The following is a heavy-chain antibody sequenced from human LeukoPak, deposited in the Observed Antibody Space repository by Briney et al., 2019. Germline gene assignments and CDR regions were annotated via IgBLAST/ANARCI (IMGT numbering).Heavy chain of an antibody. CDR3: ARHRDCSSGACYPDY. CDR2: IAPSDSYT. D-gene: IGHD2-15*01. Sequence: PGASLRISCKGSGYSFTNYWISWVRQLPGKGLEWMGRIAPSDSYTNYSPSFQGHVTISADKSISTAYLQWSSLKASDTAMYYCARHRDCSSGACYPDYWGQGTLVTVSS. V-gene: IGHV5-10-1*01. CDR1: GYSFTNYW. J-gene: IGHJ4*02.